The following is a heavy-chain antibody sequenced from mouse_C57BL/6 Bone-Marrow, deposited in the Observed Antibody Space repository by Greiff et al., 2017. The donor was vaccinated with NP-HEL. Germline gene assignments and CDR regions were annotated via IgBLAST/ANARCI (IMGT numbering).Heavy chain of an antibody. CDR1: GYTFTNYW. J-gene: IGHJ4*01. CDR3: ARWDYYGSSYNAMDY. CDR2: IYPGGGYT. Sequence: LVESGAELVRPGTSVKMSCKASGYTFTNYWIGWAKQRPGHGLEWIGDIYPGGGYTNYNEKFKGKATLTADKSSSTAYMQFSSLTSEDSAIYYCARWDYYGSSYNAMDYWGQGTSVTVSS. D-gene: IGHD1-1*01. V-gene: IGHV1-63*01.